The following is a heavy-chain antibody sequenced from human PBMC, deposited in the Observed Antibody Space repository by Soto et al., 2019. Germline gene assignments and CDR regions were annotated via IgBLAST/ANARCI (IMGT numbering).Heavy chain of an antibody. J-gene: IGHJ1*01. D-gene: IGHD6-25*01. V-gene: IGHV3-30*04. CDR2: ISYDGRSK. Sequence: QVQLVESGGGVVQPGRSLRLSCAASGFTFSSYAMHWVRQAPGKGLEWVAVISYDGRSKYYADSVKGRFTISRDNSKNTVYLEMKRLGAGGPGVYYWWREIERLLGFWGPGTLVTVPS. CDR3: WREIERLLGF. CDR1: GFTFSSYA.